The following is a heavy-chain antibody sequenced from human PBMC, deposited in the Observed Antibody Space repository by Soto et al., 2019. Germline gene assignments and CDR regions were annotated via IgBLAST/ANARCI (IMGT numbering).Heavy chain of an antibody. D-gene: IGHD5-18*01. CDR3: ARQGYRYGQGLDY. CDR1: GGSISSGSYY. Sequence: QVQLQESGPGLVKPSQTLSLTCTVSGGSISSGSYYWSWIRQLPGKGLEWIGYIYYSGSTYYNPSLKSRVTISVDTSKKQYSLKLSSVTAAGTAVYYCARQGYRYGQGLDYWGEGTLVTVSS. J-gene: IGHJ4*02. V-gene: IGHV4-31*03. CDR2: IYYSGST.